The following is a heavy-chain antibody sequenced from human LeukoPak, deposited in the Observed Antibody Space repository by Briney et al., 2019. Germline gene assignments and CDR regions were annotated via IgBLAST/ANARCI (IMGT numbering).Heavy chain of an antibody. CDR1: GFTFSSYW. CDR3: ASSTLGYGGNSVDDAFDI. Sequence: GGSLRLSCAASGFTFSSYWMSWFRQAPGKGLEWVANIKQDGSEKYYVDSVKGRFTISRDNAKNSLYLQMNSLRAEDTAVYYCASSTLGYGGNSVDDAFDIWGQGTMVTVSS. CDR2: IKQDGSEK. D-gene: IGHD4-23*01. V-gene: IGHV3-7*01. J-gene: IGHJ3*02.